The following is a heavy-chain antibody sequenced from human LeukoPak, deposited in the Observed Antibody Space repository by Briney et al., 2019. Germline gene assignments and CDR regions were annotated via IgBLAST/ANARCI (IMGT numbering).Heavy chain of an antibody. V-gene: IGHV1-69*13. D-gene: IGHD5-24*01. CDR3: ARGYLGRWCMDV. J-gene: IGHJ6*02. Sequence: GASVKVSCKASGGTFSSYAISWVRQAPGQGLEWMGEIIPIFGTANYAQKFQGRVTITADESTSTAYMELSSLRSEDTAVYYCARGYLGRWCMDVWGQGTTVTVSS. CDR1: GGTFSSYA. CDR2: IIPIFGTA.